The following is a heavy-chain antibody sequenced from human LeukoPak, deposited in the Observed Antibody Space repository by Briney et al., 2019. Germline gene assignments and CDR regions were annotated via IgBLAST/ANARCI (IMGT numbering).Heavy chain of an antibody. CDR2: IESKTDGGTT. CDR3: TTYGSGRKFDY. V-gene: IGHV3-15*04. D-gene: IGHD3-10*01. Sequence: GGSLRLSCAASGFTFSDYYMSWIRQAPGKGLEWVGRIESKTDGGTTDYAAPVKGRFTISRDDSTNTLYLQMNSLKSEDTAVYYCTTYGSGRKFDYWGQGILVTVSS. J-gene: IGHJ4*02. CDR1: GFTFSDYY.